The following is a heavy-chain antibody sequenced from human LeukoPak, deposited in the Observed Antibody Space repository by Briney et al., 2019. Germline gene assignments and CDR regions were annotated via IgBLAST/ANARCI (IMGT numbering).Heavy chain of an antibody. CDR3: ARVNPPRTRPFDY. V-gene: IGHV3-30*02. D-gene: IGHD1-14*01. CDR1: GFTFSSYG. Sequence: PGGSLRLSCAASGFTFSSYGIHWVRQAPGKGLEWVAFIRYDGSNKYYADSVKGRFTISRDNSKNTLYLQMNSLRAEDTAVYYCARVNPPRTRPFDYWGQGTLVTVSS. J-gene: IGHJ4*02. CDR2: IRYDGSNK.